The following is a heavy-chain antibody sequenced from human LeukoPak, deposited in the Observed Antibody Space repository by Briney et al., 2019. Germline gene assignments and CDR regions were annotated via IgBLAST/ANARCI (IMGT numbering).Heavy chain of an antibody. CDR2: INPDGSIK. V-gene: IGHV3-7*01. CDR1: GFTFGGFW. D-gene: IGHD3-3*01. CDR3: ASGFLQWLY. J-gene: IGHJ4*02. Sequence: PGGSLRLPCAASGFTFGGFWMGWVRQAPGRGLEWVANINPDGSIKYYVDSIKGRFSISRDNAKNSLYLQMNSLRAEDTAVYYCASGFLQWLYWGQGTLVAVSS.